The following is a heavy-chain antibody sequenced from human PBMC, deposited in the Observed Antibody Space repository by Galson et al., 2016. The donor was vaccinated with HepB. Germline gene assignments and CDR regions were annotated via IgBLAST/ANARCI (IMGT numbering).Heavy chain of an antibody. CDR1: GFTFSGSA. Sequence: SLRLSCAASGFTFSGSAMHWVRQASGKGLEWVGRIRSKADNYATTYGASVRGRFTASRDDSENTAYMQMTRLKIADTAGYYCTRLGILSTEEFYHWGQGTLVTVSS. J-gene: IGHJ4*02. V-gene: IGHV3-73*01. D-gene: IGHD2-15*01. CDR2: IRSKADNYAT. CDR3: TRLGILSTEEFYH.